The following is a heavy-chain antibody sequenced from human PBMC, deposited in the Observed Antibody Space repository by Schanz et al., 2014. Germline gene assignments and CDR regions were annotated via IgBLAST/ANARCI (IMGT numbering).Heavy chain of an antibody. CDR3: ARDTTWRLDL. Sequence: QVQLQESGPGLVKPSQTLSLTCTVSGGSIRSGTYYWSWIRQPAGKALEWVGRVFPNGITNYNPPLKRRFPIPLDTSKNQFSLTLTSRTAADTAVYYCARDTTWRLDLWGRGTLVTVSS. V-gene: IGHV4-61*02. CDR2: VFPNGIT. D-gene: IGHD1-1*01. J-gene: IGHJ2*01. CDR1: GGSIRSGTYY.